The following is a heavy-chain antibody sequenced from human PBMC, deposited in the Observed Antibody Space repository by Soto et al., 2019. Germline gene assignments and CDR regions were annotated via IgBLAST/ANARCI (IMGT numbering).Heavy chain of an antibody. Sequence: QVQLVQSGTEVKMPGASVKVSCKPSGYTFTNNYVLWVRQAPGQGLEWMGIIDPSGGSRIYAQKCKGRGNMTSDTSTSTMYIELSNLRSEDTAVFYCARVHGTYYDTLPGLWGGHFDYWGQGTQVTVSS. CDR2: IDPSGGSR. CDR3: ARVHGTYYDTLPGLWGGHFDY. CDR1: GYTFTNNY. J-gene: IGHJ4*02. D-gene: IGHD3-9*01. V-gene: IGHV1-46*03.